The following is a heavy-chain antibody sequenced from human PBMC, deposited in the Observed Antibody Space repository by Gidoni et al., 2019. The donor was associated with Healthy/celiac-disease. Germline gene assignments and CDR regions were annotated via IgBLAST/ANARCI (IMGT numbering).Heavy chain of an antibody. CDR3: ARGGSSSSDGMDV. CDR1: GFPFDDYG. CDR2: INWNGGST. J-gene: IGHJ6*02. Sequence: EVQLVESGGGVVLPGGSLRLSCASSGFPFDDYGMSWVRQAPGKGLEWVSGINWNGGSTGYADSGKGRFTISRDNAKNSLYLQMNSLRAEDTALYHCARGGSSSSDGMDVWGQGTTVTVSS. D-gene: IGHD6-6*01. V-gene: IGHV3-20*01.